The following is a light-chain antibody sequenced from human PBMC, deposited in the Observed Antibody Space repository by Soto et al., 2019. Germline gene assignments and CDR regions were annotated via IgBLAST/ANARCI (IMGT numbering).Light chain of an antibody. Sequence: DIQMTQSPSSLSASVGDRVTITCQASQDINNYLNWYQQKPGKAPKLLIYDASNLETGVPSRFSGSGFGTDFTFTISSLQPEDIATYYCQQYDNLPYTFGQGTKLEIK. CDR1: QDINNY. CDR3: QQYDNLPYT. CDR2: DAS. J-gene: IGKJ2*01. V-gene: IGKV1-33*01.